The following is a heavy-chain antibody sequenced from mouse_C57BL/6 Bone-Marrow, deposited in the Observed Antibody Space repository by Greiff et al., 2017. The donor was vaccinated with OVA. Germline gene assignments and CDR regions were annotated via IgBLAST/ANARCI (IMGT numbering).Heavy chain of an antibody. CDR2: IYPRRGNP. J-gene: IGHJ1*03. CDR1: GYTFTSYG. V-gene: IGHV1-81*01. CDR3: ARDGSSFHWYFDV. Sequence: QVQLQQSGAELARPGASVKLSCKASGYTFTSYGISWVKQRTGQGLEWIGEIYPRRGNPYYNEKFKGKATLTADKSSSTAYMELRSLTSEDSAVYFCARDGSSFHWYFDVWGTGTTVTVSS. D-gene: IGHD1-1*01.